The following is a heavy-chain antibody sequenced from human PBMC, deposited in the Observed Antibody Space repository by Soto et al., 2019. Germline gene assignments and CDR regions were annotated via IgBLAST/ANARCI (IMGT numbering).Heavy chain of an antibody. Sequence: AAVRVSCKASGHTFTSYGISWVRQAPGQGLEWMGWISAYNGNTNYAQKLQGRVTMTTDTSTSTAYMELRSLRSDDTAVYYCARVIHDYGVPFDYWGQGTLVTAPQ. J-gene: IGHJ4*02. CDR1: GHTFTSYG. CDR2: ISAYNGNT. D-gene: IGHD4-17*01. CDR3: ARVIHDYGVPFDY. V-gene: IGHV1-18*01.